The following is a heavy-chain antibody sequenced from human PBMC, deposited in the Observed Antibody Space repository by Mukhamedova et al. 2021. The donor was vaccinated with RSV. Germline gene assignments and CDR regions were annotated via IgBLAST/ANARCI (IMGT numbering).Heavy chain of an antibody. J-gene: IGHJ5*02. V-gene: IGHV3-15*01. CDR3: TTDLYGRPYNWFDP. D-gene: IGHD4-17*01. CDR2: IKSKTDGGTT. Sequence: VGRIKSKTDGGTTDSAAPVKGRFTISRDDSKNTLYLQMNSLKTEDTAVYYCTTDLYGRPYNWFDPWGQGTLVTVSS.